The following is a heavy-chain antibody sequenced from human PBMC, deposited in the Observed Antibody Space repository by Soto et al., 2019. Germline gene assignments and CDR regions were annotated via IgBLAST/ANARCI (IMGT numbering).Heavy chain of an antibody. V-gene: IGHV1-69*13. D-gene: IGHD6-19*01. CDR1: GGTFSSYA. Sequence: ASVKVSCKASGGTFSSYAISWVRQAPGQGLEWMGGIIPIFGTANYAQKFQGRVTITADESTSTAYMELSSLRSGDTAVYYCARDKWMGYRLCMDVWGQGTRVTVSS. CDR2: IIPIFGTA. CDR3: ARDKWMGYRLCMDV. J-gene: IGHJ6*02.